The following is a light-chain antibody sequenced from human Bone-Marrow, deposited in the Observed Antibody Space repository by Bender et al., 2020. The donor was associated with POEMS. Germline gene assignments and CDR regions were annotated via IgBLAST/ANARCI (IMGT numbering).Light chain of an antibody. J-gene: IGLJ3*02. Sequence: QSALTQPASVSGSPGQSITISCTGTSNDVGRFNYVSWYQQHPDKAPKVVIHEDSKRASGVSSRVSGSKSGNTASLTISGLQAEDEADYYCCSYAGSSRWVFGGGTKLTVL. V-gene: IGLV2-23*01. CDR1: SNDVGRFNY. CDR3: CSYAGSSRWV. CDR2: EDS.